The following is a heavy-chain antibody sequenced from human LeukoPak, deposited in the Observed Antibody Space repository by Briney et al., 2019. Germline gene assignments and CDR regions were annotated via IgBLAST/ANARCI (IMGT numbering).Heavy chain of an antibody. CDR2: IYYSGST. J-gene: IGHJ4*02. CDR1: GGSISSSSYY. V-gene: IGHV4-39*07. D-gene: IGHD6-19*01. CDR3: ARAVALRYYFDY. Sequence: SETLSLTCTVSGGSISSSSYYWGWIRQPPGKGLGWIGSIYYSGSTYYNPSLKSRVTISVDTSKNQFSLKLSSVTAADTAVYYCARAVALRYYFDYWGQGTLVTVSS.